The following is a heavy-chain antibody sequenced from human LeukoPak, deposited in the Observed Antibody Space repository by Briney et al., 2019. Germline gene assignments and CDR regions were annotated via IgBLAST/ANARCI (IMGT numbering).Heavy chain of an antibody. J-gene: IGHJ4*02. CDR3: ARDGFVGAADY. CDR2: IKQDGSEK. V-gene: IGHV3-7*01. Sequence: GGSLRLSCAASGVAFSSNWMSWVRQAPGKGLEWVANIKQDGSEKYYVDSVKGRFTISRDNAKNSLYLQMNSLRVEDTAVYYCARDGFVGAADYWGQGTLVTVSS. D-gene: IGHD6-13*01. CDR1: GVAFSSNW.